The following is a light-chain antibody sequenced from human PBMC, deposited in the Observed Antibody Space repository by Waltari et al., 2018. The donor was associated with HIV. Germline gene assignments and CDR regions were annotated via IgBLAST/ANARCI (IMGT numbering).Light chain of an antibody. CDR3: QQYNYWPPYT. Sequence: EVVMTQSPATLSVSPGERATLTCRASQSFSVNLAWYQQKPGQPPRLLIYGASTRATGVPARFSGSGSETEFTLTISSLRSEDFAVYYCQQYNYWPPYTFGQGTKLEI. CDR2: GAS. J-gene: IGKJ2*01. CDR1: QSFSVN. V-gene: IGKV3-15*01.